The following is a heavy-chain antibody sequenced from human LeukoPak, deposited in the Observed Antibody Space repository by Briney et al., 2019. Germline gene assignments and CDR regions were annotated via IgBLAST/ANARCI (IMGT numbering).Heavy chain of an antibody. D-gene: IGHD3-10*01. CDR3: ARAMVRGRNDAFDI. J-gene: IGHJ3*02. CDR1: GGSISSGGYS. V-gene: IGHV4-30-2*01. CDR2: IYHSGST. Sequence: SETLSLTCAVSGGSISSGGYSWSWIRQPPGKGLEWIGYIYHSGSTYYNPSLKSRVTISVDRSKNQFSLKLSSVTAADTAVYYCARAMVRGRNDAFDIWGQGTMVTVSS.